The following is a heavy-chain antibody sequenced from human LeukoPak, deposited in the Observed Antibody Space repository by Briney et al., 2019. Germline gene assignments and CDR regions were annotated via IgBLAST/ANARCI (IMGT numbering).Heavy chain of an antibody. V-gene: IGHV3-23*01. CDR2: ISGSGDST. CDR1: GFNFCNYA. J-gene: IGHJ4*02. D-gene: IGHD3-3*01. CDR3: AKRLSFGVAIGDFDY. Sequence: GGSLRLSWAASGFNFCNYAMGSVRQAPGEGAEWVSAISGSGDSTYYADSVKGRFTITRDSSMETLYLQMNSLRAEDTATYFCAKRLSFGVAIGDFDYWGQGTLVTVSS.